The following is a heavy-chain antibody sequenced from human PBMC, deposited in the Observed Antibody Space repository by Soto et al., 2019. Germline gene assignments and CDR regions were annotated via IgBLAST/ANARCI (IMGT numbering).Heavy chain of an antibody. J-gene: IGHJ5*02. D-gene: IGHD2-15*01. V-gene: IGHV4-31*03. CDR3: ARCSLVVIPVPGFDP. CDR1: GGSINSGGYC. Sequence: PSETLSLTCTVSGGSINSGGYCWSWIRQHPGRGLEWIGYIYYNGNTYYNPSLKSRVTVSVDTSKNQFSLNVRSVTAADTAVYYCARCSLVVIPVPGFDPWGQGTLVTVSS. CDR2: IYYNGNT.